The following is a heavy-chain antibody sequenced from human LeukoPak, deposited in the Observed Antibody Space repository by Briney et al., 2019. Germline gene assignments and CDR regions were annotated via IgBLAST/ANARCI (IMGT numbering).Heavy chain of an antibody. CDR3: ARGHYYGMDV. V-gene: IGHV3-21*01. Sequence: ETLSLTCTVSGGSISSSSYYWGWIRQPPGKGLEWVSSISSSSNYIYHADSVKGRFTISRDNAKNSLYLQMNSLRAEDTAVYYCARGHYYGMDVWGKGTTVTISS. CDR2: ISSSSNYI. CDR1: GGSISSSS. J-gene: IGHJ6*04.